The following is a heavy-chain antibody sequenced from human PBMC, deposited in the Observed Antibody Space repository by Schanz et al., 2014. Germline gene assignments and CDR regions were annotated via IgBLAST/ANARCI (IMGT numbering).Heavy chain of an antibody. J-gene: IGHJ3*02. V-gene: IGHV3-30*04. D-gene: IGHD3-10*01. CDR2: ISYDGGHK. Sequence: QVQLVESGGGVVQPGRSLRLSCAASGFTFSSYAMHWVRQAPGRGLQWVALISYDGGHKYYADSVKGRFTISRDNSKNTLYLQMSSLRTEDTAVYYCVREDMVRGIRAFDIWGQGTMVTVSS. CDR3: VREDMVRGIRAFDI. CDR1: GFTFSSYA.